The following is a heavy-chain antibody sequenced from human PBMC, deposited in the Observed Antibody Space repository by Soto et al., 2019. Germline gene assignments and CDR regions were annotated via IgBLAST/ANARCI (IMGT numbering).Heavy chain of an antibody. CDR2: IHPSGDT. CDR3: VRGYCTTTICSGDFQR. CDR1: GYKFTTYF. Sequence: ASVKVSCKASGYKFTTYFIHWVRQAPGQGLEWMGMIHPSGDTGYGQKFRGRVTMTIDTSTTTAYMELRNLTSEDTAIYFSVRGYCTTTICSGDFQRWGQRTLVTVSS. D-gene: IGHD2-8*01. J-gene: IGHJ1*01. V-gene: IGHV1-46*01.